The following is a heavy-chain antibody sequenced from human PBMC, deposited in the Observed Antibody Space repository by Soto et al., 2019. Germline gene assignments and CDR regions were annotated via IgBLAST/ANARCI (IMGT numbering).Heavy chain of an antibody. CDR1: GFTFSSYW. Sequence: PGGSLRLSCAASGFTFSSYWMSWVRQAPGKGLEWVANIKQDGREKYYVDSVKGRFTISRDNAKNSLYLQMNSLRAEDTAVYYCARESSYGDYVGYFDYWGQGTLVTVSS. V-gene: IGHV3-7*01. CDR3: ARESSYGDYVGYFDY. J-gene: IGHJ4*02. CDR2: IKQDGREK. D-gene: IGHD4-17*01.